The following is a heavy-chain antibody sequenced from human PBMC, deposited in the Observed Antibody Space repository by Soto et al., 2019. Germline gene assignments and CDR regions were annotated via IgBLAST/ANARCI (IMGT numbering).Heavy chain of an antibody. Sequence: QVQLQESGPGLVKPSETLSLTCTVSGGSIDGYNCAWIRQPPGKSLEWVGYVYYSGGSRNNPSLESRGTLSMDTSKSQFSLQLRSVTAADTAVYYCVRQGIGNLHGLVDVWGRGTTVTVSS. D-gene: IGHD3-10*01. J-gene: IGHJ6*02. CDR3: VRQGIGNLHGLVDV. CDR2: VYYSGGS. V-gene: IGHV4-59*08. CDR1: GGSIDGYN.